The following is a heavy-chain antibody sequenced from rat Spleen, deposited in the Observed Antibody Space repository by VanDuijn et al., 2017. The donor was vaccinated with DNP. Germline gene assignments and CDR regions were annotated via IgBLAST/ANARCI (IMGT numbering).Heavy chain of an antibody. CDR3: AKAGGYSPWYFDY. V-gene: IGHV5-46*01. Sequence: EVQLVESGGGLVQPGRSMKLSCAASGFTFSSFPMAWVRQAPTKGLEWVATISTSGGSTYYRDSVKGRFTISRDNANSTLYLQMDSLRSEETATYYCAKAGGYSPWYFDYWGQGVMVTVSS. J-gene: IGHJ2*01. D-gene: IGHD1-11*01. CDR2: ISTSGGST. CDR1: GFTFSSFP.